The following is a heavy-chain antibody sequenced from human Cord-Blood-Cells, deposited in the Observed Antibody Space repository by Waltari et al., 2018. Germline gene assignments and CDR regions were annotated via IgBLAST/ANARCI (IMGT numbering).Heavy chain of an antibody. CDR3: ARREANWGGEGNWFDP. CDR2: INHSGST. Sequence: QVQLQQWGAGLLKPSETLSLTCAVYGGSFSGYYWSWIRQPPGKGLEWIGEINHSGSTNDNPSLKSRVTISVDTSKNQFSLKLSSVTAADTAVYYCARREANWGGEGNWFDPWGQGTLVTVSS. CDR1: GGSFSGYY. V-gene: IGHV4-34*01. D-gene: IGHD7-27*01. J-gene: IGHJ5*02.